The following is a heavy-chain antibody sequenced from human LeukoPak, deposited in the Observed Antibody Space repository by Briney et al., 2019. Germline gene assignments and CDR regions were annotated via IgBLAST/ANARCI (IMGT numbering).Heavy chain of an antibody. Sequence: PSETLSLTCTVSGYSITNGYYWGWIRQPPGKGLEWIGSIYHDGRIDYNPSLKSRVTISRDTSNDQFSLKLSSVTAADTAVYYCARGMYYYYYYMDVWGKGTTVTVSS. V-gene: IGHV4-38-2*02. CDR3: ARGMYYYYYYMDV. J-gene: IGHJ6*03. CDR1: GYSITNGYY. CDR2: IYHDGRI.